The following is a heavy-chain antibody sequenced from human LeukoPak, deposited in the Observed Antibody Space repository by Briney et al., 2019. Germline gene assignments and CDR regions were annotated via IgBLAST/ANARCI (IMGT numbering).Heavy chain of an antibody. V-gene: IGHV4-30-4*01. CDR2: IYYSGST. J-gene: IGHJ5*02. CDR1: GGSISSGDYY. D-gene: IGHD1-26*01. CDR3: ARALGATDLGGWFDP. Sequence: SETLSLTCTVSGGSISSGDYYWSWIRQPPGKGLEWIGYIYYSGSTYYNPSLKSRVTISVDTSKNQFSLKLSSVTAADTAVYYCARALGATDLGGWFDPWGQGTLVTVSS.